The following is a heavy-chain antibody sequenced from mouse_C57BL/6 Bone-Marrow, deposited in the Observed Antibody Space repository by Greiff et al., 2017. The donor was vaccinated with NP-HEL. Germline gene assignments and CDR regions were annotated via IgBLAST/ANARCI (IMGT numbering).Heavy chain of an antibody. CDR3: ASYGYILDY. V-gene: IGHV1-64*01. D-gene: IGHD2-2*01. CDR2: IHPNSGST. J-gene: IGHJ2*01. Sequence: QVQLQQPGAELVKPGASVKLSCKASGYTFTSYWMHWVKQRPGQGLEWIGMIHPNSGSTNSNEKFKSKATLTVDKSSSTAYMQLSSLTSEDSAVYYCASYGYILDYWGQGTTLTVST. CDR1: GYTFTSYW.